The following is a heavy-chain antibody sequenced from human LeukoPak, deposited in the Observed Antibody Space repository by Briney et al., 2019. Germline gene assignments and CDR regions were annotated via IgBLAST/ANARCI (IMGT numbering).Heavy chain of an antibody. CDR3: AKDEYCSSTSCYAVDY. Sequence: GGSLRLSRAASGFTFSSYGMHWVRQAPGKGLEWVAVIWYDGSNKYYADSVKGRFTISRDNSKNTLYLQMSSLRAEDTAVYYCAKDEYCSSTSCYAVDYWGQGTLVTVSS. D-gene: IGHD2-2*01. CDR1: GFTFSSYG. J-gene: IGHJ4*02. CDR2: IWYDGSNK. V-gene: IGHV3-33*06.